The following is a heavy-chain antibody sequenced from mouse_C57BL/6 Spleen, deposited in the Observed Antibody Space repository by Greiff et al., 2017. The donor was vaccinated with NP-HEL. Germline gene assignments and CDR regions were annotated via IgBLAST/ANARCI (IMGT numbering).Heavy chain of an antibody. V-gene: IGHV1-80*01. D-gene: IGHD4-1*01. CDR3: ARKGLGLYAMDY. CDR1: GYAFSSYW. CDR2: IYPGDGDT. J-gene: IGHJ4*01. Sequence: VQLQQSGAELVKPGASVKISCKASGYAFSSYWMNWVKQRPGKGLEWIGQIYPGDGDTNYNGKFKGKATLTADKSSSTAYMQLSSLTSEDSAVYFCARKGLGLYAMDYWGQGTSVTVSS.